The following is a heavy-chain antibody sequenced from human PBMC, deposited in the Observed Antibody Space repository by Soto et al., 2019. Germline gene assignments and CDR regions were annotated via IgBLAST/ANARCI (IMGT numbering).Heavy chain of an antibody. D-gene: IGHD6-19*01. CDR2: INSDGSST. Sequence: EVQPVESGGGLVQPGGSLRLSCAASGFTFSSYWMHWVRQGPGKGLMSVSRINSDGSSTPYADSVKGRFTISRDNAKNTLNLQMNSLSAEDTAVYYCARGSSDWYIDYWGQGTLVTVSS. CDR3: ARGSSDWYIDY. CDR1: GFTFSSYW. J-gene: IGHJ4*02. V-gene: IGHV3-74*01.